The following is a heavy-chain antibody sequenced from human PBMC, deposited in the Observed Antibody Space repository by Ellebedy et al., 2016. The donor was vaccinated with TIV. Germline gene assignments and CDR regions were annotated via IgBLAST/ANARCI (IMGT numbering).Heavy chain of an antibody. Sequence: GESLKISXAASGFTFSSYGMHWVRQAPGKGLEWVAVISYDGSNKYYADSVKGRFTISRDNSKNTLYLQMNSLRAEDTAVYYCAKDRRYGSGSLFDYWGQGTLVTVSS. V-gene: IGHV3-30*18. CDR2: ISYDGSNK. J-gene: IGHJ4*02. CDR3: AKDRRYGSGSLFDY. CDR1: GFTFSSYG. D-gene: IGHD3-10*01.